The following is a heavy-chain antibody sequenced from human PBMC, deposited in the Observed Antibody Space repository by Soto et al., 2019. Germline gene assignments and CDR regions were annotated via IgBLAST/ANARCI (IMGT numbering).Heavy chain of an antibody. CDR2: INHSGST. J-gene: IGHJ4*02. Sequence: QVQLQQWGAGLLKPSETLSLTCAVYGGSFSGYYWSWIRQPPGKGLEWIGEINHSGSTNYNPSLKSRVTISVDTSKNQFSLKLSSVTAADTAVYYCARGRRYYDSSGNYYFDYWGQGTLVTVSS. D-gene: IGHD3-22*01. CDR1: GGSFSGYY. V-gene: IGHV4-34*01. CDR3: ARGRRYYDSSGNYYFDY.